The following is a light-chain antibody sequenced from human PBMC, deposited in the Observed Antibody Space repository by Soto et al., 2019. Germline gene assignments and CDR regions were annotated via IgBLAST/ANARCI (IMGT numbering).Light chain of an antibody. Sequence: QSVLTQPASVSGSPGQSIIISCTGTSSDVGGYNYVSWYQQHPGKAPKLMIYDVSNRPSGVSSRFSGSKSGNTASLTISGLQAEDEADYYCSSYTSSSTWVFGTGTKVTVL. CDR2: DVS. CDR1: SSDVGGYNY. V-gene: IGLV2-14*01. CDR3: SSYTSSSTWV. J-gene: IGLJ1*01.